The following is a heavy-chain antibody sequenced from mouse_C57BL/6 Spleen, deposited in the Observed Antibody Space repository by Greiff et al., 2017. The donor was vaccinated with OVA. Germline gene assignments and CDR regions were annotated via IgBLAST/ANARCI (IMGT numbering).Heavy chain of an antibody. J-gene: IGHJ2*01. CDR2: IDPSDSYT. Sequence: QVQLQQPGAELVKPGASVKLSCKASGYTFTSYWMQWVKQRPGQGLEWIGEIDPSDSYTNYNQKFKGKATLTVDTSSSTAYMQLSSLTSEDSAVYYCARIYYGNYGYWGQGTTLTVSS. CDR1: GYTFTSYW. V-gene: IGHV1-50*01. D-gene: IGHD2-1*01. CDR3: ARIYYGNYGY.